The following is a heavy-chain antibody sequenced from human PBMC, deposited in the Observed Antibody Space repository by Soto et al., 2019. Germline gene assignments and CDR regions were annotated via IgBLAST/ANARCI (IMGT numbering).Heavy chain of an antibody. J-gene: IGHJ5*02. V-gene: IGHV1-8*01. CDR3: ARGRALLWFGELFNWFAP. CDR1: GYTFTSYD. CDR2: MNPNSGNT. D-gene: IGHD3-10*01. Sequence: QVQLVQSGAEVKKPGASVKVSCKASGYTFTSYDINWVRQATGQGLEWMGWMNPNSGNTGYAQKFQGRVTMTRNTSISTAYMELSSLRSEDTAVYYCARGRALLWFGELFNWFAPWGQGTLVTVSS.